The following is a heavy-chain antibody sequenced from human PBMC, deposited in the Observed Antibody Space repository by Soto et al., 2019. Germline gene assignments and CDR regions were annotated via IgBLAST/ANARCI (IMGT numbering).Heavy chain of an antibody. Sequence: QVHLVQSGTEVKKPGSSVKVSCKASGGTFSSSGFSWVRQSPGQGLEWMGMIVPSLDTTNYAQKFQARVTITAEEVTSTAYMELGSLRSEDTAGDYCARWPQPRYTADPYAVDVWGQGTRVIVSS. V-gene: IGHV1-69*11. CDR1: GGTFSSSG. CDR2: IVPSLDTT. D-gene: IGHD3-16*02. J-gene: IGHJ6*02. CDR3: ARWPQPRYTADPYAVDV.